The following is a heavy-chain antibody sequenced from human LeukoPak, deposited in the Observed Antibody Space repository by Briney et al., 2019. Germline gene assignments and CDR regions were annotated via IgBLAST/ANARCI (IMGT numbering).Heavy chain of an antibody. V-gene: IGHV1-2*02. J-gene: IGHJ4*02. CDR1: GYTFTGYY. Sequence: GASVKVSCKASGYTFTGYYMHWVRQAPGQGLEWMGWINPNSGGTNYAQKFQGRVTMTRDTSISTAYMELSRLRAEDTAVYYCARDLGFRQSRSSGYYYWGQGTLVTVSS. CDR3: ARDLGFRQSRSSGYYY. D-gene: IGHD3-22*01. CDR2: INPNSGGT.